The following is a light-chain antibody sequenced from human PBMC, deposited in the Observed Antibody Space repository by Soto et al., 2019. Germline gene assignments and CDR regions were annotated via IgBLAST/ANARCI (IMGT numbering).Light chain of an antibody. CDR2: GAS. J-gene: IGKJ5*01. CDR1: QSVSSSY. CDR3: QQRSNWTPIT. Sequence: EIVLTQSPGTLSLSPGERATLSCRASQSVSSSYLAWYQQKPGQAPRLLISGASSRATGIPDRFSASGSGTDFTLTISRLDPEDAAVYYCQQRSNWTPITFGPGTRLEI. V-gene: IGKV3D-20*02.